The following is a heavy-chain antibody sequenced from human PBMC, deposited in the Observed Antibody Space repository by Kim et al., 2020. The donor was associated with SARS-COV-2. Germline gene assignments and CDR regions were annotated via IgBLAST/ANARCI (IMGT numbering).Heavy chain of an antibody. J-gene: IGHJ3*02. CDR2: INPSGGST. CDR3: ARVPGYCSGGSCYSYAFDI. Sequence: ASVKVSCKASGYTFTSYYMHWVRQAPGQGLEWMGIINPSGGSTSYAQKFQGRVTMTRDTSTSTVYMELSSLRSEDTAVYYCARVPGYCSGGSCYSYAFDIWGQGTMVTVSS. CDR1: GYTFTSYY. V-gene: IGHV1-46*01. D-gene: IGHD2-15*01.